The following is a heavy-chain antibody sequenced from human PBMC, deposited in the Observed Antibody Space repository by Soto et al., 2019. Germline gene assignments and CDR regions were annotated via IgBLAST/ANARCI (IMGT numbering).Heavy chain of an antibody. J-gene: IGHJ4*02. CDR1: GYTFTIYY. V-gene: IGHV1-46*01. D-gene: IGHD4-17*01. CDR2: INPIGGST. CDR3: ARNVDSGFDY. Sequence: GASVKVSCKASGYTFTIYYMHWVRQAPGRGLEWMGFINPIGGSTSYAQKFQGRVTMTRDTSTSTVYMELSSLSSEDTAVYYCARNVDSGFDYWGQGTLVTVSS.